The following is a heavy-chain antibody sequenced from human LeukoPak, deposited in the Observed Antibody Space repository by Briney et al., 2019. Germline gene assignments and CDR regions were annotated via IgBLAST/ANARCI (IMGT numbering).Heavy chain of an antibody. CDR1: GFTFDKYF. Sequence: GSLRLSCATSGFTFDKYFIHWVRQAPGKGLDWVSSISGTSTYIDYADSVKGRFTISRDNAKNSLYLQMNSLRVEDTAVYYCVRDHQLRDPGCWGQGTLVAVSS. CDR3: VRDHQLRDPGC. CDR2: ISGTSTYI. V-gene: IGHV3-21*01. J-gene: IGHJ4*02. D-gene: IGHD5-24*01.